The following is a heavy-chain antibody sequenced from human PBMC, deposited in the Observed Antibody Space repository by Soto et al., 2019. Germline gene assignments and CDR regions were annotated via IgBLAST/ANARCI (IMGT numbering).Heavy chain of an antibody. Sequence: ETLSLTCTVSGGSINSYYWSWIRQPAGKGLEWIGRIYTSGSTNYNPSLKSRVTMSVDTSKNRFSLKLSSVTAADTAVYYCARGIYSKVGATIWFDPWGQGTLVTVSS. V-gene: IGHV4-4*07. CDR1: GGSINSYY. CDR2: IYTSGST. CDR3: ARGIYSKVGATIWFDP. J-gene: IGHJ5*02. D-gene: IGHD1-26*01.